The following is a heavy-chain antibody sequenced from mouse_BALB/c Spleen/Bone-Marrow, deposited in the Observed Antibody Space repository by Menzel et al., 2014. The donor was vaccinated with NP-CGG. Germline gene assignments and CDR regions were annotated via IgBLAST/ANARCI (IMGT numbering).Heavy chain of an antibody. J-gene: IGHJ3*01. D-gene: IGHD2-4*01. Sequence: DVQLVESGGGLVKSGGSLKLSCAASGFSFNSYGMSWVRQTPEKRLEWVATISGGGSYTFYPDSVKGRFTISRDNAKNNLYLQLSCLRSEDTALYYCARHAYYDQTEVSFVYWGQGTLVTVSA. CDR1: GFSFNSYG. CDR3: ARHAYYDQTEVSFVY. V-gene: IGHV5-9-2*01. CDR2: ISGGGSYT.